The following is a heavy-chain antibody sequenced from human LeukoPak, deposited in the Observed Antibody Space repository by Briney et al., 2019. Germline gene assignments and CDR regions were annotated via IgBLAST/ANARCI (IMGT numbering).Heavy chain of an antibody. V-gene: IGHV3-13*01. CDR1: GFTLGSHD. J-gene: IGHJ4*02. CDR3: VREARGYHYTYFDY. Sequence: GGSLRLSCTASGFTLGSHDMHWVRQIPGQGLEWVAAVSSGFHAFFADSVQGRFTVSREDARNSLYLQMNSLRARDTAVYYCVREARGYHYTYFDYWGQGTLVTVSS. CDR2: VSSGFHA. D-gene: IGHD5-18*01.